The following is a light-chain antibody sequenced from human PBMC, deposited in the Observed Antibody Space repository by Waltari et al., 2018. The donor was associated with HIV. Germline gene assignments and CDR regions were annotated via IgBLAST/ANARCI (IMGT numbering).Light chain of an antibody. CDR3: QQYYSTPFT. J-gene: IGKJ3*01. V-gene: IGKV4-1*01. CDR1: QSVIYSSNNKNY. CDR2: WAS. Sequence: DIVMTQSPDSLAVSLGERATINCTSSQSVIYSSNNKNYLSWFQQKPGQPPRLLIYWASTRETGVPDRFSCGGSGTDFTLTISSLQAEDVAVYYCQQYYSTPFTFGPGTRVDIK.